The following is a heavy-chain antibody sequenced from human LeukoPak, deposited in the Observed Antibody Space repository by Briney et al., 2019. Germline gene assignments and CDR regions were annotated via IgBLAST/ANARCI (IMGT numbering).Heavy chain of an antibody. CDR2: GSGGST. CDR3: ARFGRSSRYYFDY. D-gene: IGHD6-6*01. CDR1: GFIFSNYA. J-gene: IGHJ4*02. Sequence: PGGSLRLSCAASGFIFSNYAMSWVRQAPGKGLEWVSGGSGGSTYYADSVKGRFTISRDNAKNSLYLQMNSLRAEDTAVYYCARFGRSSRYYFDYWGQGTLVTVSS. V-gene: IGHV3-23*01.